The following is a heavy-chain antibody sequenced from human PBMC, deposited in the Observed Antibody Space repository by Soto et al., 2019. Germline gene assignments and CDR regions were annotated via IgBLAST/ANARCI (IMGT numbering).Heavy chain of an antibody. V-gene: IGHV3-11*01. CDR2: ISSSGSTI. Sequence: GGSLRLSCAASGFTFSDYYMSWIRQDTGKGLEWVSYISSSGSTIYYADSVKGRFTISRDNAKNSLYLQMNSLRAEDTAVYYCARDQYCSSTSCYGDDAFDIWGQGTMVTVSS. CDR1: GFTFSDYY. CDR3: ARDQYCSSTSCYGDDAFDI. D-gene: IGHD2-2*01. J-gene: IGHJ3*02.